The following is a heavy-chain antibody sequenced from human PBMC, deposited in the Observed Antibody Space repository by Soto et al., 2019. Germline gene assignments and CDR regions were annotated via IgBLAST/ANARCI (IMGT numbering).Heavy chain of an antibody. CDR1: GYTFTSYD. J-gene: IGHJ3*02. Sequence: ASVKVSCKASGYTFTSYDINWVRQDTGQGLEWMGWMNPNSGNTGYAQKFQGRVTMTRNTSISTAYMELSSLRSEDTAVYHCARGIVEAAALAFDIWGQGTMVTVSS. V-gene: IGHV1-8*01. CDR2: MNPNSGNT. CDR3: ARGIVEAAALAFDI. D-gene: IGHD2-15*01.